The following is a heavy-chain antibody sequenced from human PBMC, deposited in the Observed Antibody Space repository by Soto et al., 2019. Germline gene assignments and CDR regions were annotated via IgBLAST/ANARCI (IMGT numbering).Heavy chain of an antibody. CDR2: INWDSGDI. J-gene: IGHJ4*02. V-gene: IGHV3-9*01. CDR3: AKDTAPGFYDANGHLDY. D-gene: IGHD2-8*01. CDR1: GISFDDYA. Sequence: SLRLSCVVSGISFDDYAMHWVRQVPGKGLEWVSGINWDSGDIGYADSVKGRFTIPRDNAKNSLYLQMNSLKTEDTALYYCAKDTAPGFYDANGHLDYWGQGTPVTVSS.